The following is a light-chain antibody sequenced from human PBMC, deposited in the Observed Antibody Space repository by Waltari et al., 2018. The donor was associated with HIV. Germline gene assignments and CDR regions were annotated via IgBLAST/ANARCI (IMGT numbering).Light chain of an antibody. CDR3: QQYHNWPPIT. CDR2: DAS. J-gene: IGKJ5*01. V-gene: IGKV3D-15*01. Sequence: EIVMTQSPATLSVSPGERATLSCRASQSVGSDIAWYQQKPGQAPSLLIYDASTRATGIPARFSGRGSGTEFTLTISSLQSEDFAVYFCQQYHNWPPITFGQGTRLEIK. CDR1: QSVGSD.